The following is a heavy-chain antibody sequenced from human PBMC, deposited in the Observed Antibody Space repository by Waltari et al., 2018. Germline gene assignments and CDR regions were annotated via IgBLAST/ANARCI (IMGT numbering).Heavy chain of an antibody. D-gene: IGHD1-7*01. Sequence: QVQLVQSGAEVKKPGSSVKVSCKASGGTFRSYAISWVRQAPGQGLEWMGVIIPIFGTANYAQKFQGRVTITTDESTSTAYMELSSLRSEDTAVYYCARGATGTKEGDYYYYMDVWGKGTTVTVSS. CDR2: IIPIFGTA. J-gene: IGHJ6*03. V-gene: IGHV1-69*05. CDR3: ARGATGTKEGDYYYYMDV. CDR1: GGTFRSYA.